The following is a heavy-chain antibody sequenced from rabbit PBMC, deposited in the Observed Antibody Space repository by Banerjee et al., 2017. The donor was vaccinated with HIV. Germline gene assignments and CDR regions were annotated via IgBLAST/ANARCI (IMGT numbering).Heavy chain of an antibody. D-gene: IGHD4-1*01. V-gene: IGHV1S40*01. CDR3: ARDLAGVIGWNFNL. J-gene: IGHJ4*01. CDR2: IYTGDGDT. Sequence: QSLEESGGDLVKPGASLTLTCTASGFDISSYHMRWVRQAPGKGLEWIACIYTGDGDTYYASWAKGRFTISKTSSTTVTLQMTSLTAADTATYFCARDLAGVIGWNFNLWGPGTLVTVS. CDR1: GFDISSYH.